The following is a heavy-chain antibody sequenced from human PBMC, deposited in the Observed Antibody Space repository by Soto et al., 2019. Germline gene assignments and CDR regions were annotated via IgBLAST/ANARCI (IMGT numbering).Heavy chain of an antibody. CDR1: GDTCRSYG. V-gene: IGHV1-3*01. CDR3: VRRHVSATGIDWFDP. D-gene: IGHD6-13*01. CDR2: INAANGDT. J-gene: IGHJ5*02. Sequence: SLKVSCKASGDTCRSYGIHCVRRAPGQRLEWMGWINAANGDTKYSPKFQGRVTITRDTSASTAYMELSSLRSEDTAVYYCVRRHVSATGIDWFDPWGQGTLVTVSS.